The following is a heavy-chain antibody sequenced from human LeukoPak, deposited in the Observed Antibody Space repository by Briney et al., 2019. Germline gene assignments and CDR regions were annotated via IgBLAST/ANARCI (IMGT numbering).Heavy chain of an antibody. CDR3: ARDPDSSGWYPDY. V-gene: IGHV1-2*06. J-gene: IGHJ4*02. CDR2: INPNSGGT. D-gene: IGHD6-19*01. Sequence: ASVKVSCKASGYTFTGYYMHWVRQAPGQGLEWMGRINPNSGGTNYAQKFQGRVTVTRDTSISTAYMELSRLRSDDTAVYYCARDPDSSGWYPDYWGQGTLVTVSS. CDR1: GYTFTGYY.